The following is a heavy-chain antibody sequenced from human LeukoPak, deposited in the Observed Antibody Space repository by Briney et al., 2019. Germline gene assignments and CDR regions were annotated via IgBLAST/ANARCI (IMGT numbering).Heavy chain of an antibody. J-gene: IGHJ4*02. V-gene: IGHV3-74*01. Sequence: GGSLRLSCAASGFTFSNYWMHWVRQAPGKGLVWVSRISSDGSSTSYADSVKGRFTISRDNTKNTLYLQMNSLRAEDTAVYYCARDAGREFDYRGQGTLVTVSS. D-gene: IGHD1-26*01. CDR3: ARDAGREFDY. CDR1: GFTFSNYW. CDR2: ISSDGSST.